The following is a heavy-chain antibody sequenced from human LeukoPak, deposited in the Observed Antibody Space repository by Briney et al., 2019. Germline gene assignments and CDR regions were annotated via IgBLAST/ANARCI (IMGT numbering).Heavy chain of an antibody. CDR1: GFSLTTSGMR. CDR2: IDWNDAK. CDR3: ARIPYGDRGDFFDS. J-gene: IGHJ4*02. Sequence: SGPALVKPTQTLTLTCTFSGFSLTTSGMRVSWIRQPPGKALEWLARIDWNDAKFYSTSLKTRLTISKDTSKNQVVLTMTNMDPVDTATYYCARIPYGDRGDFFDSWGQGTLVTVPS. D-gene: IGHD4-17*01. V-gene: IGHV2-70*04.